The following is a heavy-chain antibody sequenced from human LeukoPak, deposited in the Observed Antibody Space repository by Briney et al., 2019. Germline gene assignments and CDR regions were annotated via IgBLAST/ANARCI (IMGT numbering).Heavy chain of an antibody. Sequence: PSETLSLTCTVSGGSISSSSYYWGWIRQPPGKGLEWIGSIYYSGITYYNPSLKSRVTISVDTSKNQFSLKLSSVTAADTAVYYCARHGWYGGLPDCWGQGTLVTVSS. CDR3: ARHGWYGGLPDC. CDR1: GGSISSSSYY. J-gene: IGHJ4*02. V-gene: IGHV4-39*01. D-gene: IGHD1-26*01. CDR2: IYYSGIT.